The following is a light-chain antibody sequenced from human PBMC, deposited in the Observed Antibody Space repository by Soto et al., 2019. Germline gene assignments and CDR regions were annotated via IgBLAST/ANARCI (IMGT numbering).Light chain of an antibody. Sequence: QSALTQPASVSGSPGQSITISCTGTSSDVGGYNYVSWYQQHPGKAPKLMIYEVSNRPSGVSNRFSGSKSGNTASLTISGLQGEDEADYYCSSYTINSTPGVFGGGTKLTVL. V-gene: IGLV2-14*01. CDR1: SSDVGGYNY. CDR3: SSYTINSTPGV. J-gene: IGLJ3*02. CDR2: EVS.